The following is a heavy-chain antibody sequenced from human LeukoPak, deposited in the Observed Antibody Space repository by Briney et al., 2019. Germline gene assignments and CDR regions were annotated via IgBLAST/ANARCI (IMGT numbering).Heavy chain of an antibody. J-gene: IGHJ5*02. CDR2: ISAYNGNT. Sequence: ASVKVSCEASGYTFTSYGISWVRQAPGQGLEWMGWISAYNGNTNYAQKLQGRVTMTTDTSTSTAYMELRSLRSDDTAVYYCARGTDFDIVVVPAADLGGWFDPWGQGTLVTVSS. CDR1: GYTFTSYG. CDR3: ARGTDFDIVVVPAADLGGWFDP. D-gene: IGHD2-2*01. V-gene: IGHV1-18*01.